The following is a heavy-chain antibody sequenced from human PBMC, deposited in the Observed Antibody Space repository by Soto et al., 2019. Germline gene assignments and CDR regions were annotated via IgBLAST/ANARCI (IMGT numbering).Heavy chain of an antibody. J-gene: IGHJ6*02. CDR2: ISTYNGDT. CDR3: ARQGSWPYSYSGLDV. D-gene: IGHD1-26*01. V-gene: IGHV1-18*01. Sequence: QVQLVQSGPEVRKPGASVKVSCEASGYTFTTSGIIWVRHVPGQGLEWMGWISTYNGDTNSAQNFQGRVLMTADTSTGTAYMELMSLKSDDTAVYYCARQGSWPYSYSGLDVLGQGTTVTVSS. CDR1: GYTFTTSG.